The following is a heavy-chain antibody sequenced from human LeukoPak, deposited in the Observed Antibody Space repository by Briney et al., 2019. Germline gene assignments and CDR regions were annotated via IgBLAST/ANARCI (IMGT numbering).Heavy chain of an antibody. CDR1: GGSISSDY. J-gene: IGHJ4*02. V-gene: IGHV4-4*07. CDR2: MWTRGST. CDR3: ARDQSNALGRTSYDY. Sequence: SETLSLICTVWGGSISSDYWSWIRQPAGKGLEWIGRMWTRGSTNYNPSLKSRVSMSIDTTKKQFSLRLSSVTAADTAVYYCARDQSNALGRTSYDYWGQGTLVTVSS. D-gene: IGHD2-8*01.